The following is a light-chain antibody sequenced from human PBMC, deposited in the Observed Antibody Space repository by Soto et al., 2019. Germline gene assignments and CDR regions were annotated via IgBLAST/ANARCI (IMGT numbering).Light chain of an antibody. Sequence: EIVMTQSPATLSVSPGERATLSCRASQSVSSNLAWYQQKPGQAPRLLIYGASTRATGIPARFSGSGSATELLPTSTSLQSEVLAFYYCQPYINWPITLAQGTRWRSN. CDR2: GAS. CDR1: QSVSSN. J-gene: IGKJ2*01. CDR3: QPYINWPIT. V-gene: IGKV3-15*01.